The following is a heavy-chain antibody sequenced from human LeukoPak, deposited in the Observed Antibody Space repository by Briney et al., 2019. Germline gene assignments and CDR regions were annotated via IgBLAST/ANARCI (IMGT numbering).Heavy chain of an antibody. Sequence: AGGSLRLSCAASGFTFSNYGIHWVRQAPGKGLEWVAFISYDGRNKYYADSVKGRFTISRDNSKTTLYLQMNSLRADDTAVYYCAKRAEAVAGYYGMDVWGQGTTVTVSS. V-gene: IGHV3-30*18. CDR2: ISYDGRNK. J-gene: IGHJ6*02. CDR3: AKRAEAVAGYYGMDV. CDR1: GFTFSNYG. D-gene: IGHD6-19*01.